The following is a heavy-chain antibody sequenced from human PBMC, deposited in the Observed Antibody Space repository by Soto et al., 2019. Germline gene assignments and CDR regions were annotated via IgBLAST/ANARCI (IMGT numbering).Heavy chain of an antibody. Sequence: PSETLSLTCTVSGGSISGYSWTWIRQPPGKGLDWIGYRYKSGSTNYNPTLKSRVTMSVDTSKSQLSLKLTSVTAADTAVYYCARGVPNFSSSSCYFDYWSQGALVTVSS. CDR2: RYKSGST. V-gene: IGHV4-59*01. D-gene: IGHD2-2*01. J-gene: IGHJ4*02. CDR3: ARGVPNFSSSSCYFDY. CDR1: GGSISGYS.